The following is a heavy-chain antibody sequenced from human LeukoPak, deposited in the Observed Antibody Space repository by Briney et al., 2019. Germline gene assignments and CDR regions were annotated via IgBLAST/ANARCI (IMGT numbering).Heavy chain of an antibody. D-gene: IGHD2-21*01. CDR2: IYYSGGT. V-gene: IGHV4-59*01. CDR3: ARLQGDSTAVFDY. Sequence: SETLSLTCTVSGGSISGDYWSWIRQPPGKGLEWVAYIYYSGGTNYNPSLKSRVTISVDTSKNQFSLRLTSVTAADTAVYYCARLQGDSTAVFDYWGRGTQVSVSS. CDR1: GGSISGDY. J-gene: IGHJ4*02.